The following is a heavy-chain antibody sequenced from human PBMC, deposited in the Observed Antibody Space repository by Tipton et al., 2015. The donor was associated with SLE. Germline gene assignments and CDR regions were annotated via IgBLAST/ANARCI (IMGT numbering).Heavy chain of an antibody. CDR2: INHSGST. J-gene: IGHJ3*02. V-gene: IGHV4-34*01. CDR1: GGSFSGYY. Sequence: TLSLTCAVYGGSFSGYYWSWIRQPPGKGLEWIGEINHSGSTNYNPSPKSRDTISVDTSKNQFSLKLSSVTAADTAVYYCAGLYPLQLGKAFDIWGQGTMVTVSS. CDR3: AGLYPLQLGKAFDI. D-gene: IGHD6-13*01.